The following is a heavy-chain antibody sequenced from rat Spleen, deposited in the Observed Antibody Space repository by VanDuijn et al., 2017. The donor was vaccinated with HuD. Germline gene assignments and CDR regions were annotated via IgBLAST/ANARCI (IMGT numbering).Heavy chain of an antibody. Sequence: EVQLVESGGGLVQPGRSMKLSCVASGFTFSDYDIAWVRQAPAKGLEWVAYISYNGGSTYYRDSVKGRFTISRDNRKSTLYLQMDSLRSEDTATYYCTTDRPGALMEACGQGASVTLSS. CDR1: GFTFSDYD. J-gene: IGHJ4*01. D-gene: IGHD5-1*01. V-gene: IGHV5-20*01. CDR3: TTDRPGALMEA. CDR2: ISYNGGST.